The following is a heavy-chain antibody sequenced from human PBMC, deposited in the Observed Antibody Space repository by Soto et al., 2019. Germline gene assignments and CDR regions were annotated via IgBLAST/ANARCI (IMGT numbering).Heavy chain of an antibody. V-gene: IGHV4-59*08. CDR2: IYYSGST. J-gene: IGHJ5*02. Sequence: SETLSLTCTVSGGSISSYYWSWIRQPPGKGLEWIGYIYYSGSTNYNPSLKSRVTISVDTSKNQFSLKLSSVTAADTAVYYCARLYSGYDLGIDPWGQGTLVTV. CDR3: ARLYSGYDLGIDP. CDR1: GGSISSYY. D-gene: IGHD5-12*01.